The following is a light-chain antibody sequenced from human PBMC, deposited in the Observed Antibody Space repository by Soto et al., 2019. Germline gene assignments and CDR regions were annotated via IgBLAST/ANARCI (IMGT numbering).Light chain of an antibody. CDR3: QQYKSHSTWT. V-gene: IGKV1-5*01. Sequence: DIQMAQSPSTLSASVGDRVTITCRASQSISEWLAWYQQRPGKAPKLLIYDASNLESGVPSRFSGSGSGTEFTLTISSLQPDDFATYYCQQYKSHSTWTFGQGTRVEIK. CDR1: QSISEW. CDR2: DAS. J-gene: IGKJ1*01.